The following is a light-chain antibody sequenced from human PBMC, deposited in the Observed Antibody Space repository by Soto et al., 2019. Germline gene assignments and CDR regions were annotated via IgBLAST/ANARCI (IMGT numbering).Light chain of an antibody. CDR2: EGS. CDR3: CSYAGSSTSVV. V-gene: IGLV2-23*01. CDR1: SSDVGSYNL. J-gene: IGLJ2*01. Sequence: QSALTQPASVSGSPGQSITISCTGTSSDVGSYNLVSWYQQHPGKAPKLMIYEGSKRPSGVSNRFSGSKSGNTASLTISGVQDEDEDDYYCCSYAGSSTSVVFGGGTKLTVL.